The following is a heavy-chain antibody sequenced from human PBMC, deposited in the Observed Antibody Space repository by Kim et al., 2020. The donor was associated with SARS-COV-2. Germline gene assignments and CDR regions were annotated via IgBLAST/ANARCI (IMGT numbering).Heavy chain of an antibody. CDR2: T. D-gene: IGHD6-6*01. CDR3: AGEYSSSSFDY. V-gene: IGHV1-3*01. Sequence: TKYSQKFQDRVTITRDTSASRAYMELSSLRSEDTAVYYCAGEYSSSSFDYWGQGTLVTVSS. J-gene: IGHJ4*02.